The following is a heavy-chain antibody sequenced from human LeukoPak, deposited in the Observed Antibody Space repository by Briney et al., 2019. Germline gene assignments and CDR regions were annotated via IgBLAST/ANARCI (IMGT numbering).Heavy chain of an antibody. Sequence: PSGTLSLTCTVSGGSISSYYWSWIRQPPGKGLEWIGYIYYSGSTNYNPSLKSRVTISVDTSKNQFSLKLSSVTAADTAVYYCARVVAVAGTQWFDRWGQGTLVTVSS. CDR3: ARVVAVAGTQWFDR. CDR2: IYYSGST. CDR1: GGSISSYY. V-gene: IGHV4-59*01. D-gene: IGHD6-19*01. J-gene: IGHJ5*02.